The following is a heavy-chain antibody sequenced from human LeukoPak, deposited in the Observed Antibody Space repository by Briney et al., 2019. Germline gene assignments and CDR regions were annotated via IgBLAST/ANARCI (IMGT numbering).Heavy chain of an antibody. V-gene: IGHV4-38-2*01. D-gene: IGHD2-2*01. CDR3: ARSLSTAGIDY. J-gene: IGHJ4*02. CDR1: GYSITTGRY. CDR2: VYHSGST. Sequence: SETLSLTCAVSGYSITTGRYWGWIRQPPGKGLEWIGSVYHSGSTYYNPSLKSRVTISVDTTKNQFSLNLRSVTAADTAVYYCARSLSTAGIDYWGQGTLVTVSS.